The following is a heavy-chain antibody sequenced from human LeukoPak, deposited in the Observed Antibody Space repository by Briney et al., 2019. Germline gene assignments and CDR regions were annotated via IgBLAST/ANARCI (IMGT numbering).Heavy chain of an antibody. CDR1: GGSFSGYY. CDR2: INHSGST. D-gene: IGHD3-3*01. CDR3: ARGYYDFWSGYGMDV. J-gene: IGHJ6*02. V-gene: IGHV4-34*01. Sequence: SETLSLTCAVCGGSFSGYYWSWIRQPPGKGLEWIGEINHSGSTNYNPSLKSRVTISVDTSKNQFSLKLSSVTAADTAVYYCARGYYDFWSGYGMDVWGQGTTVTVSS.